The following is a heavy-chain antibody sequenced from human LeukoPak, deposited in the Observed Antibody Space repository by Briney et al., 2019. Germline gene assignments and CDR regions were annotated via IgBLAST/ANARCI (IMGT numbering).Heavy chain of an antibody. Sequence: PGGSLRLSCAASGFSSGTYGMTWVRQVPGKGLEWVSGVNRNGISTLYADSVKGRFTISRDNAKNSLYLQMNSLRAEDTALYYCARGPSGYYYFEDWGQGTLVTVSS. CDR2: VNRNGIST. CDR1: GFSSGTYG. V-gene: IGHV3-20*04. CDR3: ARGPSGYYYFED. J-gene: IGHJ4*02. D-gene: IGHD5-12*01.